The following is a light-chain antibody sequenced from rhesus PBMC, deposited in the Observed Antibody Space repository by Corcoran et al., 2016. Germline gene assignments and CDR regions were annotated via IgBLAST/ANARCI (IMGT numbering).Light chain of an antibody. CDR2: LGS. CDR1: QSLLHSDGYTY. J-gene: IGKJ2*01. Sequence: DIVMTQTPLSLPVTPGEPASISCRSSQSLLHSDGYTYLDWYLQKPGQSPQVLIYLGSNRASGVPDRFSGSGSGTDFTLKISRVEAEDVGVYFCMQGTQLPYSFGQGTKVEIK. V-gene: IGKV2-78*01. CDR3: MQGTQLPYS.